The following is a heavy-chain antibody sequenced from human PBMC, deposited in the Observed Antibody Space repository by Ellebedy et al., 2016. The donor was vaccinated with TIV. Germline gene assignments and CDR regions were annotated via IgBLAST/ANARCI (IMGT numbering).Heavy chain of an antibody. CDR1: GFSVRHNF. CDR3: ARKTDTTGSGDY. J-gene: IGHJ4*02. V-gene: IGHV3-53*01. Sequence: PGGSLRLSCAASGFSVRHNFMTWVRQAPGKGLEWVSLIYSGGSTSYADSVKGRFTISRDNSRNTLYLQMNSLRAEDTAVYYCARKTDTTGSGDYWGQGTLVTVSS. CDR2: IYSGGST. D-gene: IGHD1-1*01.